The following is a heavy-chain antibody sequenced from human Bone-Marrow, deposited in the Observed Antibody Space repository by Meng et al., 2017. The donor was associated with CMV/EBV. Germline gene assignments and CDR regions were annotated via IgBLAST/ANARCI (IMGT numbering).Heavy chain of an antibody. CDR1: GYTFTGYY. CDR3: AREGQYYYDSSGSFDY. D-gene: IGHD3-22*01. Sequence: ASVKVSCKASGYTFTGYYMHWVRQAPGQGLEWMGWINPDSGGTNYAQNFQGRVTMTRDTSISTAYMELSRLRSDDTAVYYCAREGQYYYDSSGSFDYWGQGTLVTVSS. J-gene: IGHJ4*02. CDR2: INPDSGGT. V-gene: IGHV1-2*02.